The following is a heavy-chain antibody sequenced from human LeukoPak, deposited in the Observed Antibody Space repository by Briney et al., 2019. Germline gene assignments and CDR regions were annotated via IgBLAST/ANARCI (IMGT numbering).Heavy chain of an antibody. CDR1: GYTFTSYG. J-gene: IGHJ4*02. D-gene: IGHD2-21*01. CDR3: ATNLAYCGGDCYRPIDY. CDR2: ISAYNGNT. Sequence: GASVKVSCKASGYTFTSYGISWVRQAPGQGLEWMGWISAYNGNTNYAQKLQGRVTMTTDTSTSTAYMELSSLRSEDTAVYYCATNLAYCGGDCYRPIDYWGQGTLVTVSS. V-gene: IGHV1-18*01.